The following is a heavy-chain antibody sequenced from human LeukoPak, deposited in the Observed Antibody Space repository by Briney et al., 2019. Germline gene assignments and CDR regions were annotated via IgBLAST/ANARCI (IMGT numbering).Heavy chain of an antibody. CDR2: ISGSGAST. J-gene: IGHJ4*02. D-gene: IGHD6-19*01. V-gene: IGHV3-23*01. CDR3: ARDRIGVAGTESFDY. CDR1: GFTFSSYA. Sequence: GGSLRLSCAASGFTFSSYAMSWVRQAPGKGLEWVSAISGSGASTYYADSVKGRFTISRDNSKNTVYLQMNSLRVDDTAVFYCARDRIGVAGTESFDYWGQGTLVTVSS.